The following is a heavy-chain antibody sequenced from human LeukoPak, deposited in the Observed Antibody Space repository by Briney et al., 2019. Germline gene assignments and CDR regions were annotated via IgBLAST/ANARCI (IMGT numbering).Heavy chain of an antibody. CDR2: ISGTGGST. CDR3: ARVWKENYYDY. D-gene: IGHD1-1*01. Sequence: PGGSLRLSCAASGFTFSNYGMSWVRQAPGKGLEWISGISGTGGSTYYADSVKGRFTISRDNSKNTLYLQMNSLRAEDTAIYYCARVWKENYYDYWGQGTLVTVSS. V-gene: IGHV3-23*01. J-gene: IGHJ4*02. CDR1: GFTFSNYG.